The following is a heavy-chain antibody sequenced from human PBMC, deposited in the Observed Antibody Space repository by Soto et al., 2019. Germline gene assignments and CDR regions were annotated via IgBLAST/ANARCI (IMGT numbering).Heavy chain of an antibody. V-gene: IGHV4-30-2*01. D-gene: IGHD2-2*01. CDR3: SRGRFCSSTSCYRDWFDP. CDR1: GGSISSGGYS. J-gene: IGHJ5*02. Sequence: SETLSLTCAVSGGSISSGGYSWSWIRQPPGKGLEWIGYIYHSGSTYYNPSLKSRVTISVDRSKNQFSLKLSSVTAADTAVYYCSRGRFCSSTSCYRDWFDPWGQGTLVTV. CDR2: IYHSGST.